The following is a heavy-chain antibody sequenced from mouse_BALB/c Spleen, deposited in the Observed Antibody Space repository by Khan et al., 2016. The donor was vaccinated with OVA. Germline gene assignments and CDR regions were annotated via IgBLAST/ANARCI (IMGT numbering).Heavy chain of an antibody. CDR2: INTYTGEP. CDR3: ARPPYFSYAMDN. Sequence: QIQLVQSGPELKKPGETVKISCKASGHTFTNFGMNWVKQAPGKGLKWMGWINTYTGEPTYADDFNGRFAFSLEASASTAYLQINNLTNEDTVTYVCARPPYFSYAMDNWGQGTSVTVSS. D-gene: IGHD2-10*01. CDR1: GHTFTNFG. V-gene: IGHV9-3-1*01. J-gene: IGHJ4*01.